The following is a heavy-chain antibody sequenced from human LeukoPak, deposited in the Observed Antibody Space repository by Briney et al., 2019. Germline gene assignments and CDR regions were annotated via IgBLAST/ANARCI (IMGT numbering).Heavy chain of an antibody. CDR1: GFTFDDYA. Sequence: PGGSLRLSCAASGFTFDDYAMHWVRQAPGKGLEWVSGISWNSGSIGYADSVKGRFTISRDNAKNSLYLQMNSLRAEDTALYYCAKANLLYCGGDCYLDYWGQGTLVTVSS. J-gene: IGHJ4*02. V-gene: IGHV3-9*01. D-gene: IGHD2-21*02. CDR3: AKANLLYCGGDCYLDY. CDR2: ISWNSGSI.